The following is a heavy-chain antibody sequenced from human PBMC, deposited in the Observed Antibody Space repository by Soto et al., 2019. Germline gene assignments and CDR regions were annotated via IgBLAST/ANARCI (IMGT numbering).Heavy chain of an antibody. CDR1: GFTFSSYA. J-gene: IGHJ3*02. V-gene: IGHV3-23*01. CDR2: ISGSGGST. CDR3: AKDPVLRFLEWLPNAAFDI. D-gene: IGHD3-3*01. Sequence: GGSLSLSCAASGFTFSSYAMSWVRQAPGKGLEWVSAISGSGGSTYYADSVKGRFTISRDNSKNTLYLQMNSLRAEDTAVYYCAKDPVLRFLEWLPNAAFDIWGQGTMVTVSS.